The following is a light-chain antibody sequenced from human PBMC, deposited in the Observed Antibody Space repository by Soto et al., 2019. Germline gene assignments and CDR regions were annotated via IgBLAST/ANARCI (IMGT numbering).Light chain of an antibody. CDR3: CSYAGSSTSYG. CDR1: SRDVGSYIL. Sequence: QSVLTQPASVSGSPGQSITISCTGTSRDVGSYILVSWYQQHPGKAPILLIYEVTKRPSGVSNRFSGSKSGNTASLTISGLQAEDEADYSCCSYAGSSTSYGFGPGTKVTVL. J-gene: IGLJ1*01. V-gene: IGLV2-23*02. CDR2: EVT.